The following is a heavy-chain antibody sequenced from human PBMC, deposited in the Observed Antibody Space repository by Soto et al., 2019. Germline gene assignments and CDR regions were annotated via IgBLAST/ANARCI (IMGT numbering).Heavy chain of an antibody. V-gene: IGHV3-72*01. Sequence: PGGSLRLSCAASGFTFSDHYVDWVRQAPGKGLEWVGRSRNKANSYTTEYAASVKGRFTISRDDSKNSVYLQMNSLKTEDTAVYYCARGLYSSGWHFDYWGQGTLVTVSS. J-gene: IGHJ4*02. CDR3: ARGLYSSGWHFDY. D-gene: IGHD6-19*01. CDR1: GFTFSDHY. CDR2: SRNKANSYTT.